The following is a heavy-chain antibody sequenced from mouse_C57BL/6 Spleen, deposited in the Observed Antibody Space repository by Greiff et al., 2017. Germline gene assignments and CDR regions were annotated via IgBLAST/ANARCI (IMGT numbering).Heavy chain of an antibody. CDR2: IYPGDGDT. Sequence: QVQLQQSGPELVKPGASVKISCKASGYAFSSSWMNWVKQRPGKGLEWIGRIYPGDGDTNYNGKFKGKATLTADKSSSTAYMQLSSLTSEDSAVYFCAREAYSNYGYFDVWGTGTTVTVSA. J-gene: IGHJ1*03. D-gene: IGHD2-5*01. CDR3: AREAYSNYGYFDV. V-gene: IGHV1-82*01. CDR1: GYAFSSSW.